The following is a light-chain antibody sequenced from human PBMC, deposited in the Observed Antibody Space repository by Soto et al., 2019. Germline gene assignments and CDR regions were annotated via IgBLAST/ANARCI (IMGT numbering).Light chain of an antibody. CDR1: SSDLGRHNY. J-gene: IGLJ2*01. CDR2: EVN. CDR3: SSYTDTDDFVI. Sequence: QSALTQPPSASGSPGQSVTISCTGTSSDLGRHNYVSWYQQHPGKAPKLLIFEVNKRPSGVPDRFSAAKSGISASLTVSGLQPEDEAAYYCSSYTDTDDFVIFGGGTKLTVL. V-gene: IGLV2-8*01.